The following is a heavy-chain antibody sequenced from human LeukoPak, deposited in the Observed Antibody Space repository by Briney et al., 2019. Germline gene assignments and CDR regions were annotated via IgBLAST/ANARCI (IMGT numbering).Heavy chain of an antibody. J-gene: IGHJ5*02. D-gene: IGHD4-17*01. CDR3: ARDVYYGDGNWFDP. CDR2: INAGNGNT. V-gene: IGHV1-3*01. Sequence: ASVRVSCKASGYTFTSYDMHWVRQAPGQRLEWMGWINAGNGNTKYSQKFQGRVTITRDTSASTAYMELSSLRSEDTAVYYCARDVYYGDGNWFDPWGQGTLVTVSS. CDR1: GYTFTSYD.